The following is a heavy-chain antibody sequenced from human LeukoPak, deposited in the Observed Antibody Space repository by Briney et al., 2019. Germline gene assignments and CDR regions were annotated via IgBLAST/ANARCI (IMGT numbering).Heavy chain of an antibody. V-gene: IGHV4-4*07. CDR1: GVSISSYY. Sequence: SETLSLTCTVSGVSISSYYWSWIRQPAGKGLEWIGRIYTSGSTNYNPSLKSRVTMSVDTSKNQFSLKLSSVTAADTAVYYCARDHSSSGIFDYWGQGTLVTVSS. J-gene: IGHJ4*02. D-gene: IGHD6-6*01. CDR2: IYTSGST. CDR3: ARDHSSSGIFDY.